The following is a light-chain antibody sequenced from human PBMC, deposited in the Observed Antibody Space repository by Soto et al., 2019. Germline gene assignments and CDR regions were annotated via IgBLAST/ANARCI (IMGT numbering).Light chain of an antibody. CDR2: GAS. CDR1: QSVSRSY. Sequence: EIVLTQSPGTLSLSPGDRATLSCRASQSVSRSYLGWYQQKPGQAPRLLMYGASIRAAGVPDRFSGSGSGTECTLTISRLEPEDFTVYYCHHYETFGQGTKVEIK. V-gene: IGKV3-20*01. CDR3: HHYET. J-gene: IGKJ1*01.